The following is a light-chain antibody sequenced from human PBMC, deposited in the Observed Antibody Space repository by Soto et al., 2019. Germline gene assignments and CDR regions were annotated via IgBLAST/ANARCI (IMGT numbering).Light chain of an antibody. CDR3: CSYAGSSWV. Sequence: HSVLTQPASVSGSPGQSITISCTGTSSDVGSYNLVSWYQQHPGKAPKLMIYEGSKRPSGVSNRFSGSKSGNTASLTISGLQAEDEADYYCCSYAGSSWVFGGGTKLTVL. CDR2: EGS. J-gene: IGLJ3*02. CDR1: SSDVGSYNL. V-gene: IGLV2-23*01.